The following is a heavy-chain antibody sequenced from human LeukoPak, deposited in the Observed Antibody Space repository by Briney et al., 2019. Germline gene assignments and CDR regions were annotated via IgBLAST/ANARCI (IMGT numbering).Heavy chain of an antibody. J-gene: IGHJ4*02. CDR2: IYYSGST. CDR3: ARVGSYYDFWSGTGNEFDY. Sequence: SETLSLTCTVSGGSISSYYWSWIRQPPGKGPEWIGYIYYSGSTNYNPSLKSRVTISVDTSKNQFSLKLSSVTAADTAVYYCARVGSYYDFWSGTGNEFDYWGQGTLVTASS. CDR1: GGSISSYY. V-gene: IGHV4-59*01. D-gene: IGHD3-3*01.